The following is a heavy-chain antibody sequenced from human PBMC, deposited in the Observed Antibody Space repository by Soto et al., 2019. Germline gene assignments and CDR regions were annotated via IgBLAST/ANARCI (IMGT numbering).Heavy chain of an antibody. V-gene: IGHV3-23*01. CDR2: ISGSGGST. Sequence: GGSLRLSCAASGFTFSSYAMSWVRQAPGKGLEWVSAISGSGGSTYYADSVKGRFTIFRDNSKNTLYLQMNSLRAEDTAVYYCAKDANYYDSSGYLTPYDYWGQGTLVTVSS. J-gene: IGHJ4*02. D-gene: IGHD3-22*01. CDR1: GFTFSSYA. CDR3: AKDANYYDSSGYLTPYDY.